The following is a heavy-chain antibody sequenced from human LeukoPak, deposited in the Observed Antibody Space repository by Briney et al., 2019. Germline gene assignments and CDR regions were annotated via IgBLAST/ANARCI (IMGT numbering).Heavy chain of an antibody. D-gene: IGHD2-2*01. V-gene: IGHV4-38-2*02. CDR2: IYHSGST. CDR1: GYSISSGYY. CDR3: ARGLGYCSSTSCLDAFDI. Sequence: PSGTLSLTCTVSGYSISSGYYWGWIRQPPGKGLEWIGSIYHSGSTYYNPSLKSRVTISVDTSKNQFSLKLSSVTAADTAVYYCARGLGYCSSTSCLDAFDIWGQGTMVTVSS. J-gene: IGHJ3*02.